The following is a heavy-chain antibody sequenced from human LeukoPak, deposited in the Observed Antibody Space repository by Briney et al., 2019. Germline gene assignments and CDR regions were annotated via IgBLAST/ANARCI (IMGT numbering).Heavy chain of an antibody. D-gene: IGHD6-19*01. V-gene: IGHV3-30-3*01. CDR1: GFTFSSYA. CDR2: ISYDGSNK. J-gene: IGHJ4*02. Sequence: GGSLRLSYAASGFTFSSYAMHWVRQAPGKGLEWVAVISYDGSNKYYADSVKGRFTISRDNSKNTLYLQMNGLRAEDTAVYYCARGSGIAVAGTSSPFDYWGQGTLVTVSS. CDR3: ARGSGIAVAGTSSPFDY.